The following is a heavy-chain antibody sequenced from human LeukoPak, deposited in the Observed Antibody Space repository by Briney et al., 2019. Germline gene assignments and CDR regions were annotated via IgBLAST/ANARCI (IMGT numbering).Heavy chain of an antibody. CDR3: ARVAARADYYYYMDV. CDR2: IKQDGSEK. CDR1: GFTFSSYW. V-gene: IGHV3-7*03. D-gene: IGHD6-6*01. J-gene: IGHJ6*03. Sequence: GGSLRLSCAASGFTFSSYWMSWVRQAPGKGLEWVANIKQDGSEKYYVDSVKGRFTISRDNAKNSLYLQMNSLRAEDTALYYCARVAARADYYYYMDVWGKGTTVTVSS.